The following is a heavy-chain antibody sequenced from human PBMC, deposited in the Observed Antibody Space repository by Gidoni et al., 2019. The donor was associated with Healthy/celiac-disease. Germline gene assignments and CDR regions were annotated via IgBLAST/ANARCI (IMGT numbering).Heavy chain of an antibody. CDR3: ARDLVLEWSHHDAFDI. D-gene: IGHD3-3*01. CDR1: VGTFSSYA. CDR2: IIPIFGTA. Sequence: QVHLVQSGAEVKKPGSSVKVSCKASVGTFSSYAISWVRQAPGQGLEWMGWIIPIFGTANYAQKFQGRVTITADESTSTAYMELSSLRSEDTAVYYCARDLVLEWSHHDAFDIWGQGTMVTVSS. J-gene: IGHJ3*02. V-gene: IGHV1-69*01.